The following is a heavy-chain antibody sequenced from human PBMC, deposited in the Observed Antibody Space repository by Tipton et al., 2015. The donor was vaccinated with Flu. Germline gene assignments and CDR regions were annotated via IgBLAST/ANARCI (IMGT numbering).Heavy chain of an antibody. CDR3: ARGSGYSSAFE. Sequence: TLSLTCSVSGGSISRSSSYWGWIRQPPGKGLEWIGSFYDGGSTYYNASLKSRVTISVDTSNNQFSLKLSFVTAADTAVYFCARGSGYSSAFEWGQGTKVNVSS. V-gene: IGHV4-39*07. D-gene: IGHD6-19*01. CDR1: GGSISRSSSY. CDR2: FYDGGST. J-gene: IGHJ3*01.